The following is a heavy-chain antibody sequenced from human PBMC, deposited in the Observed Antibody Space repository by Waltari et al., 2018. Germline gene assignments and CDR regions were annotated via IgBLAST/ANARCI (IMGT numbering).Heavy chain of an antibody. CDR3: ARSVVPIPGES. Sequence: EVQLVSSWGGLVQPGGSLRLSCAASGFILITYWMRWVRQAPGKGPEWLANIKGDESEKYYGGSARGRFTISRDNARSLVHLEMNSLRAEDTAVYHCARSVVPIPGESWGQGTLVVVSS. CDR1: GFILITYW. CDR2: IKGDESEK. D-gene: IGHD2-21*01. V-gene: IGHV3-7*03. J-gene: IGHJ4*02.